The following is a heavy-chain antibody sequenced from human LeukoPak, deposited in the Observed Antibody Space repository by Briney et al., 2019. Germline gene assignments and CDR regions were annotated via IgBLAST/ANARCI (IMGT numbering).Heavy chain of an antibody. D-gene: IGHD3-3*01. CDR2: ISAYNGNT. CDR3: ARQYYDFWSGYYPLYYYYYMDV. V-gene: IGHV1-18*01. Sequence: ASVKVSCKASGYTFTSYGISWVRQAPGQGLEWMGWISAYNGNTNYAQKFQGRVTMTRDTSISTAYMELSRLRSDDTAVYYCARQYYDFWSGYYPLYYYYYMDVWGKGTTVTVSS. J-gene: IGHJ6*03. CDR1: GYTFTSYG.